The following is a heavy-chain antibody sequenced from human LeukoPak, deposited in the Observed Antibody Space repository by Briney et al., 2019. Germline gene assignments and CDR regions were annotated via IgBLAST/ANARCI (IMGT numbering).Heavy chain of an antibody. V-gene: IGHV1-69*06. Sequence: GASVKVSCKASGCTFSSYDISWVRQAPGKGLEWMGVIIPMLGTANYAQKFQGRATINADKSTNTAYMELSSLRSEEPAVYYCASGRTDIIVVPATLRNYYFDYWGQGTLVTVSS. CDR2: IIPMLGTA. CDR1: GCTFSSYD. CDR3: ASGRTDIIVVPATLRNYYFDY. J-gene: IGHJ4*02. D-gene: IGHD2-2*01.